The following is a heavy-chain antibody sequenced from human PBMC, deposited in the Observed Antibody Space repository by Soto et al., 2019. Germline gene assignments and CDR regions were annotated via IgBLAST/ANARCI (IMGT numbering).Heavy chain of an antibody. V-gene: IGHV3-48*04. D-gene: IGHD6-13*01. CDR1: VLTFRSYS. J-gene: IGHJ5*02. CDR3: ARDHGIAGSSDP. Sequence: GSVRVTWAAWVLTFRSYSMNWGRQAPGKGLASVSYLSISSRTIYYAVSVKVRFPLPRDDAKNSLYLQMNSLRAEDTSVYYCARDHGIAGSSDPWPQATLVTVSS. CDR2: LSISSRTI.